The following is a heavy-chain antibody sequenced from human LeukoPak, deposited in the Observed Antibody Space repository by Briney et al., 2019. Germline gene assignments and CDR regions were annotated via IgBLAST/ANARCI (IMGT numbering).Heavy chain of an antibody. D-gene: IGHD3-22*01. Sequence: SETLSLTCTVSGGSISSYYWSWIRQPAGKGLEWIGRIYTSGSTNYNPSLNSRVTMSVDTSKNQFSLKLSSVTAADTAVYYCARGDWYYYDSSGYYPYWGQGTLVTVSS. CDR2: IYTSGST. V-gene: IGHV4-4*07. CDR1: GGSISSYY. CDR3: ARGDWYYYDSSGYYPY. J-gene: IGHJ4*02.